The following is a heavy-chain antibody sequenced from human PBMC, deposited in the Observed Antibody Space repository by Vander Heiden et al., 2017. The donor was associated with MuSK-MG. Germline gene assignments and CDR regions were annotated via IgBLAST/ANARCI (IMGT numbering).Heavy chain of an antibody. D-gene: IGHD2-21*02. CDR3: ARDDRYGGNFYYYYYYMDV. CDR2: ISGTSNTI. V-gene: IGHV3-48*01. Sequence: VQLVVSGGGLVQPGGFLSSSCAASGFTLRSHDMNWVRQAPGEGLEWVSYISGTSNTIYYADSVKGRFTISRDNAKDSLYLQMNSLRAEDTAVYYCARDDRYGGNFYYYYYYMDVWGKGTTVTVSS. CDR1: GFTLRSHD. J-gene: IGHJ6*03.